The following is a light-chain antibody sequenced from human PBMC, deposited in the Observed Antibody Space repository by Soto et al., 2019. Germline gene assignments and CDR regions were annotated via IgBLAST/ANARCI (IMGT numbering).Light chain of an antibody. CDR3: AAWDDSLNGPV. V-gene: IGLV1-44*01. Sequence: QSVLTQPPSVSGTPGQRVTISCSGSSSNIGSNTVSWYQQLPGTAPKLLIYSNDQRPSGVPDRFSDSKSGTSDSLVISGLQSEDEADYCCAAWDDSLNGPVFGGGTKLTVL. CDR2: SND. CDR1: SSNIGSNT. J-gene: IGLJ3*02.